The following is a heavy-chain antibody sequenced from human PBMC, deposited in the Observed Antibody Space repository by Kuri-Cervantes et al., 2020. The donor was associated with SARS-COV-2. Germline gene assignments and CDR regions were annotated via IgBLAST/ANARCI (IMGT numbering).Heavy chain of an antibody. J-gene: IGHJ3*02. D-gene: IGHD2-2*02. Sequence: GSLRLACVVSGGAINTYNWWTWVRQPPGKGLQWIGEIFHDGSTKFNPSLSLRGRVTMSLDTSKNQFSLNLTSVTAADTAVYYCARESTYTFDIWGQGTLVTVSS. CDR1: GGAINTYNW. V-gene: IGHV4-4*02. CDR3: ARESTYTFDI. CDR2: IFHDGST.